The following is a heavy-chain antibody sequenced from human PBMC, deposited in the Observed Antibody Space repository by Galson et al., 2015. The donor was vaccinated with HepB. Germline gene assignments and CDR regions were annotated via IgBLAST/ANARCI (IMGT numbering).Heavy chain of an antibody. V-gene: IGHV3-49*03. J-gene: IGHJ4*02. CDR1: GFTFGDYA. CDR3: SITMVRGVIMWPFDY. D-gene: IGHD3-10*01. Sequence: SLRLSCAASGFTFGDYAMSWFRQAPGKGLEWVGFIRSKAYGGTTEYAASVKGRFTISRDDSKSIAYLQMNSLKTEDTAVYYCSITMVRGVIMWPFDYWGQGTLVTVSS. CDR2: IRSKAYGGTT.